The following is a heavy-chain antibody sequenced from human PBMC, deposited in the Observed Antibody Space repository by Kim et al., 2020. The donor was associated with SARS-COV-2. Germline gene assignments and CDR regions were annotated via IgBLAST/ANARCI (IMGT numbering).Heavy chain of an antibody. CDR3: VRTASGRGFGCYDL. CDR1: GFTFSRHW. V-gene: IGHV3-7*01. CDR2: IKPDGSEN. J-gene: IGHJ4*02. D-gene: IGHD2-15*01. Sequence: GGSLRLSCAASGFTFSRHWMNWVRQAPGKGLEWVANIKPDGSENNFVDSVKGRFTISRDNAQNSVYLQMNSLRAEDTAVYYCVRTASGRGFGCYDLWGQGTLVTVSS.